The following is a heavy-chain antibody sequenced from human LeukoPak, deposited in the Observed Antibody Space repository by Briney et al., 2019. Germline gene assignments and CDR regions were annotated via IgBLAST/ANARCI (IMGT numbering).Heavy chain of an antibody. J-gene: IGHJ4*02. V-gene: IGHV4-61*02. D-gene: IGHD3-3*01. CDR2: IYTSGSS. Sequence: PSETLSLTCTVSGGSISSGSYYWSWIRRPPGKGLEWIGRIYTSGSSDYNPPVQSRVTISVDTSKNQVSLKLSSVTAADTAVYYCARDKWSGFDYWGQGTLVTVSS. CDR3: ARDKWSGFDY. CDR1: GGSISSGSYY.